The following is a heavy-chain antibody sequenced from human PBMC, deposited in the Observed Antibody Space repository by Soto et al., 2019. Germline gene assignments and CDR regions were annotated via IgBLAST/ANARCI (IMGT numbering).Heavy chain of an antibody. D-gene: IGHD3-22*01. CDR1: GDTISTGGYT. Sequence: PSETLSLTCDVSGDTISTGGYTWAWIRQPPGEALEWIGHTYHSGNPYYNPSLKSRVIISVDRSKNQFSLKVRSVTAADTAVYYCARHRVYYDTYTYPDFWGQGTLVTVSS. CDR2: TYHSGNP. V-gene: IGHV4-30-2*01. CDR3: ARHRVYYDTYTYPDF. J-gene: IGHJ4*02.